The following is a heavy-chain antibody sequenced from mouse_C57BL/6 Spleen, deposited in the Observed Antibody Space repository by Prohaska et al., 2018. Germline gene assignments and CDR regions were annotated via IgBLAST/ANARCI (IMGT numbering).Heavy chain of an antibody. V-gene: IGHV1-22*01. CDR2: INPNNGGT. Sequence: GKSLEWIGYINPNNGGTSYNQKFKGKATLTVNKSSSAAYMELRSLTSEDSAVYYCARDGDWDWFAYWGQGTLVTVSA. J-gene: IGHJ3*01. D-gene: IGHD4-1*01. CDR3: ARDGDWDWFAY.